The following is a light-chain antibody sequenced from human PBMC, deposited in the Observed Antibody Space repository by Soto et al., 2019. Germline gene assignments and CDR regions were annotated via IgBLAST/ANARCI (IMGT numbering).Light chain of an antibody. CDR1: QSVSTR. CDR2: SSS. CDR3: KQYKEWPPFT. V-gene: IGKV3-15*01. Sequence: DIVITHSPSTLYVSPWERVTCSCSASQSVSTRLAWYQHKPGQAPRLLIYSSSTRAAGIPARFGGSGSGTDFTLSISSLQSEDFAVYYCKQYKEWPPFTFGKGKRRAIK. J-gene: IGKJ5*01.